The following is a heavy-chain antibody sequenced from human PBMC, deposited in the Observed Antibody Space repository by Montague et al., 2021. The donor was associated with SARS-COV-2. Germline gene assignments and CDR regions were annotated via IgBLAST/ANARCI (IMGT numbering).Heavy chain of an antibody. CDR1: GDSISSYY. D-gene: IGHD2-21*02. CDR2: ISYSGST. V-gene: IGHV4-59*13. J-gene: IGHJ3*02. Sequence: SETLSLTCTVSGDSISSYYWSWIWQPPGKGLEWVGYISYSGSTYYNPSLKSRVPVSVDTSKNQFSLKLSSVTAADTAAYYCARTIACRGDCRNRAAFDIWGQGTMVTVAS. CDR3: ARTIACRGDCRNRAAFDI.